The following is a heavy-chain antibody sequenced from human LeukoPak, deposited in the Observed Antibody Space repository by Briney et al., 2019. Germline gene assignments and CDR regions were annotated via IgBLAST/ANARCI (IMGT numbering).Heavy chain of an antibody. CDR2: ISFDGSKK. CDR3: ARAYDFWSGYYHYYYGMDV. J-gene: IGHJ6*02. V-gene: IGHV3-30*03. Sequence: GGSLRLSCAASGITFSSYGMHWVRQAPGKGLEWVAVISFDGSKKYYADSVKGRFTISRDNSKNTLYLQMNSLRAEDTAVYYCARAYDFWSGYYHYYYGMDVWGQGTTVTVSS. D-gene: IGHD3-3*01. CDR1: GITFSSYG.